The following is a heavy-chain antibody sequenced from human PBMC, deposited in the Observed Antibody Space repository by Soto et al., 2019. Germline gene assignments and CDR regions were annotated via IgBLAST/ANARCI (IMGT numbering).Heavy chain of an antibody. J-gene: IGHJ4*02. CDR1: GFTFSNYP. Sequence: GGSLRLSCAASGFTFSNYPMHWVRQAPGKGLEWVALISYDGINKYYAASVKGRFTISRDNSRNTLFLQMNSLKPEDTAVYYCARDAYYYDTGFDYWGQGTLVTVSS. D-gene: IGHD3-22*01. CDR2: ISYDGINK. CDR3: ARDAYYYDTGFDY. V-gene: IGHV3-30-3*01.